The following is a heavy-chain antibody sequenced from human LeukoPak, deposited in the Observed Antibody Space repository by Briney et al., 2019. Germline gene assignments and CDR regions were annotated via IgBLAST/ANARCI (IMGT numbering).Heavy chain of an antibody. D-gene: IGHD6-19*01. CDR3: AREAVGWFDP. CDR1: GGSISSYY. CDR2: IYYSGST. V-gene: IGHV4-59*01. Sequence: SETLSLTCTVSGGSISSYYWSWIRQPPGKGLEWIGYIYYSGSTSYNPSLKSRVTISVDTSKNQFSLKLSSVTAADTAVYYCAREAVGWFDPWGQGTLVTVSS. J-gene: IGHJ5*02.